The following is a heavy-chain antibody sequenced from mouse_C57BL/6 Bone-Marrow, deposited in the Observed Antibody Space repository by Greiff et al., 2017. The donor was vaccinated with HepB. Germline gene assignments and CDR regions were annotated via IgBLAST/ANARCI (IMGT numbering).Heavy chain of an antibody. V-gene: IGHV14-2*01. J-gene: IGHJ2*01. CDR3: AREDYYGSSPSYYFDY. Sequence: VHVKQSGAELVKPGASVKLSCTASGFNIKDYYMHWVKQRTEQGLEWIGRIDPEDGETKYAPKFQGKATITADTSSNTAYLQLSSLTSEDTAVYYCAREDYYGSSPSYYFDYWGQVTTLTVSS. D-gene: IGHD1-1*01. CDR1: GFNIKDYY. CDR2: IDPEDGET.